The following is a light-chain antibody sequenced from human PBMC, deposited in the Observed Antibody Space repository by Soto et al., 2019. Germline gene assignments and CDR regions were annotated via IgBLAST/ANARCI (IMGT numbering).Light chain of an antibody. CDR2: GAS. CDR3: QQSGRP. V-gene: IGKV3-20*01. CDR1: QAVTSKF. Sequence: EIVLTQSPGTLSLSPGDEATLSCKASQAVTSKFLAWYQQKPGQPPRLLILGASTRATGIPDRFSGSGSGTDFTLTISRLEPEDSAVYYCQQSGRPFGQGTKVEIK. J-gene: IGKJ1*01.